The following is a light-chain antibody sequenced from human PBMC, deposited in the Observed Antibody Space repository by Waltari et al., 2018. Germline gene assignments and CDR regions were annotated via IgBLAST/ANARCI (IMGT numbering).Light chain of an antibody. CDR3: HSRNGRNNEVV. J-gene: IGLJ3*02. Sequence: SSELTQGPAVSVALGQTVKITCQGDSLRTSYASWYQLKPGQAPVLVLFGKEKRPSVLPDRFSGYSSGTTASLTITGAKAEDEADYYCHSRNGRNNEVVFGGGTKLTVL. CDR1: SLRTSY. CDR2: GKE. V-gene: IGLV3-19*01.